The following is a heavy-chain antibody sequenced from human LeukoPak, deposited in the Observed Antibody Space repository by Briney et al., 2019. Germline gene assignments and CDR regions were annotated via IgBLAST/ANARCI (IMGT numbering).Heavy chain of an antibody. CDR3: ARRAYYDFWSGYSPPYFDY. V-gene: IGHV4-39*07. Sequence: SETLSLTCTVSGGSISSSSYYWGWIRQPPGKGLEWIGSIYYSGSTYYNPSLKSRVTISVDKSKNQFSLKLSSVTAADTAVYYCARRAYYDFWSGYSPPYFDYWGQGTLVTVSS. J-gene: IGHJ4*02. CDR1: GGSISSSSYY. D-gene: IGHD3-3*01. CDR2: IYYSGST.